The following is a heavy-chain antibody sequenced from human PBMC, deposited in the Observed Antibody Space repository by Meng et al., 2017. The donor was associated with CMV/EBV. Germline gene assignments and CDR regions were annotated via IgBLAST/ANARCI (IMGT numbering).Heavy chain of an antibody. Sequence: SETLSLTCNVSGGSISDYHWTWIRQPPGMGLEWIGYIYYTGTTYYNPSLKSRVTISVDTSKNHFSLKLTSVTAADTAVYYCASGKYYYGSGSYYNPYYWGQGTLVTVSS. D-gene: IGHD3-10*01. V-gene: IGHV4-59*01. CDR3: ASGKYYYGSGSYYNPYY. CDR2: IYYTGTT. J-gene: IGHJ4*02. CDR1: GGSISDYH.